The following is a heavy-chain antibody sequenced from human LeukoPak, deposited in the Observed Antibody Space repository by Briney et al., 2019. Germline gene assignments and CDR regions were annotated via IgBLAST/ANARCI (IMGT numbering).Heavy chain of an antibody. CDR3: MRQNRAYYFGH. CDR1: GFTFSNYW. J-gene: IGHJ1*01. D-gene: IGHD3-10*01. CDR2: IRQDGGEK. Sequence: AGGPLRLSCAASGFTFSNYWMSWGRQAPGKGLEWVANIRQDGGEKNYVDSVKGRFSISRDNGKNSLYLQMNSLRVEDTAVYYCMRQNRAYYFGHWGQGTLVTVSS. V-gene: IGHV3-7*01.